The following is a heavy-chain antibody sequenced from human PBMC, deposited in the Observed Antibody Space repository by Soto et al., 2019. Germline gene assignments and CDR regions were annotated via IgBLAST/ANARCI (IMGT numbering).Heavy chain of an antibody. CDR2: INAGNGNT. J-gene: IGHJ4*02. CDR3: ARVISGSYYDY. Sequence: ASVKVSCKASGYTFTSYAMHWVRQAPGQRLEWMGWINAGNGNTKYSQKFQGRVTITADKSTSTAYMELSSLRSEDTAVYYCARVISGSYYDYWGQGTLVTVSS. V-gene: IGHV1-3*01. D-gene: IGHD1-26*01. CDR1: GYTFTSYA.